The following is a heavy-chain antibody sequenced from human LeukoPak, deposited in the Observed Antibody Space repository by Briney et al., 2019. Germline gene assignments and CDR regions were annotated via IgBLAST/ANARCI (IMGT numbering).Heavy chain of an antibody. CDR3: ARDSQIYSILTRSYYYYMDV. J-gene: IGHJ6*03. Sequence: ASVKVSCKASGYTFTGYYMHWVRQAPGQGLERMGWINPNSGGTNYAQKFQGRVTMTRDTSISTAYMELRRLRSDDTAVYYCARDSQIYSILTRSYYYYMDVWGKGTTVTVSS. D-gene: IGHD4-11*01. V-gene: IGHV1-2*02. CDR2: INPNSGGT. CDR1: GYTFTGYY.